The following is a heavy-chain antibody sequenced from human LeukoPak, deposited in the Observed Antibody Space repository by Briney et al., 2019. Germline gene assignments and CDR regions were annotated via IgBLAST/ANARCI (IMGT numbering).Heavy chain of an antibody. CDR1: GFTFSSYS. CDR2: ISSSSSTI. J-gene: IGHJ4*02. V-gene: IGHV3-48*04. CDR3: ARSEDYDILTGYAADFDY. D-gene: IGHD3-9*01. Sequence: GGSLRLSCAASGFTFSSYSMNWVRQAPGKGLEWVSYISSSSSTIYYADTVKGRFTISRDNAKNSLYLQMNSLRAEDTAVYYCARSEDYDILTGYAADFDYWGQGTLVTVSS.